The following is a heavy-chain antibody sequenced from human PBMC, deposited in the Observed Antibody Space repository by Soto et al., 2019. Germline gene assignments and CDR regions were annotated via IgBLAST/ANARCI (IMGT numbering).Heavy chain of an antibody. CDR1: GFTFSSYG. J-gene: IGHJ5*02. CDR2: ISYDGSNK. CDR3: AKDTAATMVRGVIRWFDP. D-gene: IGHD3-10*01. Sequence: QVQLVESGGGVVQPGRSLRLSCAASGFTFSSYGMHWVRQAPGKGLEWVAVISYDGSNKYYADSVKGRFTISRDNSKNTLYLQMNSLRAEDTAVYYCAKDTAATMVRGVIRWFDPWGQGTLVTVSS. V-gene: IGHV3-30*18.